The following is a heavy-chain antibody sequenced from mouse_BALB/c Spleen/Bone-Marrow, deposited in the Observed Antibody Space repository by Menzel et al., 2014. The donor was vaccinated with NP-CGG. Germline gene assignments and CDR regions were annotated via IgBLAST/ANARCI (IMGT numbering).Heavy chain of an antibody. CDR3: TRGGNWDDFDY. D-gene: IGHD4-1*01. J-gene: IGHJ2*01. V-gene: IGHV5-17*02. CDR1: GFTFSSFG. CDR2: ISRGSSTI. Sequence: EVQRVESGGGLVQPGGSRKLSCAASGFTFSSFGMHWVRQTPEKGLEWVAYISRGSSTIYYADTVKGRFTISRDNPKNTLFLQVTSLRSEDTAMYYCTRGGNWDDFDYWGQGTTLPVSS.